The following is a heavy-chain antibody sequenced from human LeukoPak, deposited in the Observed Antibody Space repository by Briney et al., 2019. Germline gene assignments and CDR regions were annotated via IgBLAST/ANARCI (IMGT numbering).Heavy chain of an antibody. V-gene: IGHV3-7*01. D-gene: IGHD6-19*01. Sequence: GGPLSLSCASSGFTFSSYWMTWVRQTPGKGLEWVANIKQDGSEKYYVDSVKGRFTISRDNAKNSLYLQMNSLRAEDTAVYYCAREPLEALAGTSDYWGQGTLVTVSS. CDR1: GFTFSSYW. CDR2: IKQDGSEK. J-gene: IGHJ4*02. CDR3: AREPLEALAGTSDY.